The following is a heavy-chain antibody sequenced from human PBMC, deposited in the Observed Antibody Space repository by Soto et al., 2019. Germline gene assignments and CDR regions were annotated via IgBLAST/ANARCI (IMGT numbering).Heavy chain of an antibody. CDR1: GYTLTELS. Sequence: ASVKVSCKVSGYTLTELSMHWVRQAPGKGLEWMGGFDPEDGETIYAQKFQGRVTMTEDTSTDTAYMELSSLRSEDTAVYYCATASLFWSGYYTQMSRYYYYMDVWGKGTTVTVSS. D-gene: IGHD3-3*01. V-gene: IGHV1-24*01. CDR3: ATASLFWSGYYTQMSRYYYYMDV. J-gene: IGHJ6*03. CDR2: FDPEDGET.